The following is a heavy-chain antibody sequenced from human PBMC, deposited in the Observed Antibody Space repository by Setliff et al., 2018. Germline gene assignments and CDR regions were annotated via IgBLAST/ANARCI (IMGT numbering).Heavy chain of an antibody. CDR1: GFTFSSYA. Sequence: GGSLRLSCEASGFTFSSYAMSWVRQAPGKGLEWVSAISGSGGSTYYADSVKGRFTISRDNSKNTLYLQMNSLRAEDTAVYYCAKRDYYDGSGYLLPYMDVWGKGTTVTVSS. V-gene: IGHV3-23*01. CDR3: AKRDYYDGSGYLLPYMDV. J-gene: IGHJ6*03. CDR2: ISGSGGST. D-gene: IGHD3-22*01.